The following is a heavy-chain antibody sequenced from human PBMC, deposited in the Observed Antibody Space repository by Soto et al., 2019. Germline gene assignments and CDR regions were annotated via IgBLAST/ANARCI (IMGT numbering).Heavy chain of an antibody. CDR2: IYRGGDI. J-gene: IGHJ4*02. D-gene: IGHD3-3*01. CDR1: GFSVSSYY. CDR3: ARDRRDGDTI. Sequence: EVQVVESGGGLVQPGGSLRLSCAASGFSVSSYYMSWFRQAPGKGLEWVSVIYRGGDIYYADSVQGGFTTSRDISRNSLDLQMNSLRVEDTAVYYCARDRRDGDTIWGQGAVVTVSS. V-gene: IGHV3-66*01.